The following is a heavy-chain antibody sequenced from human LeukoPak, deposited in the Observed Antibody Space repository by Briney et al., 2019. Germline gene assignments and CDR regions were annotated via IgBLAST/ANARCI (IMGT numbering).Heavy chain of an antibody. CDR1: GGSFSGYY. D-gene: IGHD6-13*01. Sequence: SETLSLTCAVYGGSFSGYYWSWIRQPPGKGLEWIGEINHSGSTNYNPSLKSRVTISVGTSKNQFSLKLSSVPAADTAVYYCARXSSTRKNWFDPWGQGTLVTVSS. V-gene: IGHV4-34*01. CDR2: INHSGST. CDR3: ARXSSTRKNWFDP. J-gene: IGHJ5*02.